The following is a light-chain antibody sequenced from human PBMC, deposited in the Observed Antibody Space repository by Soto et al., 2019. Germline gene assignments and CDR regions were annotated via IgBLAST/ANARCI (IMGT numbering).Light chain of an antibody. CDR2: GAS. Sequence: ENVLTQSPGTVSLSTGERATLSCRASQSVSSIYLAWYQQKPGQAPRLLIYGASSRATGIPDRFSGSGSGTDFTLTISRLEPEDFAVYYCQQYGSSALTFGGGTKVDIK. V-gene: IGKV3-20*01. CDR3: QQYGSSALT. J-gene: IGKJ4*01. CDR1: QSVSSIY.